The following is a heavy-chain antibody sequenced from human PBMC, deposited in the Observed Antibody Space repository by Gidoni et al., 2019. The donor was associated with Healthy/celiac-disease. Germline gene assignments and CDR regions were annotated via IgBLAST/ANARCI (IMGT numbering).Heavy chain of an antibody. Sequence: QVQLVQAGAEVKKPGSSVQVSCKASGGTFTSYAISWVRQAPGQGLEWMGGIIPIFGTANYAQKFQGRVTITADKSTSTAYMELSSLRSEDTAVYYCARAKGGSGYDGDWFDPWGQGTLVTVSS. J-gene: IGHJ5*02. D-gene: IGHD5-12*01. CDR2: IIPIFGTA. V-gene: IGHV1-69*06. CDR3: ARAKGGSGYDGDWFDP. CDR1: GGTFTSYA.